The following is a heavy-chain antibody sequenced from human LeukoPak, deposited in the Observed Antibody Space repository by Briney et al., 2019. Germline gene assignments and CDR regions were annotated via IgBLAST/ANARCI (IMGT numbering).Heavy chain of an antibody. J-gene: IGHJ6*02. CDR2: VYDSGST. D-gene: IGHD5-12*01. CDR3: ARGGSGYDSFYYYGMDV. V-gene: IGHV4-59*01. Sequence: PSETLSLTCTVSGGSISSYYWSWILQPPGKGLEWIGYVYDSGSTNYNPSLKSRVTISVDTSKNQFSLKLSSVTAADTAVYYCARGGSGYDSFYYYGMDVWGQGTTVTVSS. CDR1: GGSISSYY.